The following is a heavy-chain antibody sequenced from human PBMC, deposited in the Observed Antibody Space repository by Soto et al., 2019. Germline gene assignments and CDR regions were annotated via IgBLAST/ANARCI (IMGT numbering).Heavy chain of an antibody. CDR3: ARREVRSGYWFDP. CDR2: IYYSGST. CDR1: GGSISSSSYY. V-gene: IGHV4-39*01. J-gene: IGHJ5*02. D-gene: IGHD2-15*01. Sequence: SETLSLTCTVSGGSISSSSYYWGWIRQPPGKGLEWIGSIYYSGSTYYNPSLKSRVTISVDTSKNQFSLKLSSVTAADTAVYYCARREVRSGYWFDPWGQGTLVTVSS.